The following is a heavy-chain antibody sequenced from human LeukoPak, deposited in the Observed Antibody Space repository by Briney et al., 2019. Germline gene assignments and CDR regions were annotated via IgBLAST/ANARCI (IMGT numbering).Heavy chain of an antibody. CDR3: ARHSSGWYPYDY. D-gene: IGHD6-19*01. CDR2: ISSSGSTI. V-gene: IGHV3-48*03. Sequence: GGSLGLSCAASGFTFSSYEMDWVRQAPGKGLEWVSYISSSGSTIYYADSVKGRFTISRDNAKNSLYLQTNSLRAEDTAVYYCARHSSGWYPYDYWGQGTLVTVSS. CDR1: GFTFSSYE. J-gene: IGHJ4*02.